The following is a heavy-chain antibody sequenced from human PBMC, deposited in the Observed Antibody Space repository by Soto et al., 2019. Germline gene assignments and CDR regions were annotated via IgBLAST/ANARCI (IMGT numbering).Heavy chain of an antibody. Sequence: PSETLSLNCTVSGGSISSYNWSWIRQPPGRGLEWIGYIYYSGSTNYNPSLKSRVTISVDTSKNRFSLKLSSVTAADTAVYYCARLNYYDSTDYFDSWGQGTLVTVSS. D-gene: IGHD3-22*01. J-gene: IGHJ4*02. CDR3: ARLNYYDSTDYFDS. V-gene: IGHV4-59*01. CDR2: IYYSGST. CDR1: GGSISSYN.